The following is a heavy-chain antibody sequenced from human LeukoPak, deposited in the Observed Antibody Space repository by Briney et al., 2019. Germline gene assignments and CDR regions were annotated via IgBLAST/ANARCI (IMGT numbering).Heavy chain of an antibody. Sequence: PSETLSLTCTVSGDSIRSGGYYWGWIRQHPGKGLEWIGYSYYTGSTYYNPSLKSRVSISVDTSKNHFSLSLSSVVAADTAVYYCARVVIGELSGWFDPWGQGTLVTVSS. J-gene: IGHJ5*02. CDR2: SYYTGST. D-gene: IGHD3-10*01. CDR3: ARVVIGELSGWFDP. CDR1: GDSIRSGGYY. V-gene: IGHV4-31*03.